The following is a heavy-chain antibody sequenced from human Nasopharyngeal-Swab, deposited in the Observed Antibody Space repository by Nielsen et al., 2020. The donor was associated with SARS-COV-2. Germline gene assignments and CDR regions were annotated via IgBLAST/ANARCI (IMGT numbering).Heavy chain of an antibody. CDR1: GYYFSTYW. J-gene: IGHJ4*02. Sequence: GESLKISCQGSGYYFSTYWIGWVRQMPGRGLEWMGIIYPGDSTPRYRPSFQGQVTISADKSSTAYLQWSSLKASDTAMYFCAGLYGGYVDYWGQGTLVTVSS. CDR3: AGLYGGYVDY. D-gene: IGHD4/OR15-4a*01. V-gene: IGHV5-51*01. CDR2: IYPGDSTP.